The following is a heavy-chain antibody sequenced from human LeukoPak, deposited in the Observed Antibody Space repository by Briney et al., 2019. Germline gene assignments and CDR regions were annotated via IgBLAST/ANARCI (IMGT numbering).Heavy chain of an antibody. Sequence: GGSLRLSCAASGFTFSSYAMHWVRRAPGKGLEWVAVISPDGINKFYADSVKGRFTVSRDDSKNTLYLQMNSLRPEDTALYYCAKVHGDYSYYFDYWGLGTLVTVSS. CDR2: ISPDGINK. CDR1: GFTFSSYA. V-gene: IGHV3-30*04. D-gene: IGHD4-17*01. CDR3: AKVHGDYSYYFDY. J-gene: IGHJ4*02.